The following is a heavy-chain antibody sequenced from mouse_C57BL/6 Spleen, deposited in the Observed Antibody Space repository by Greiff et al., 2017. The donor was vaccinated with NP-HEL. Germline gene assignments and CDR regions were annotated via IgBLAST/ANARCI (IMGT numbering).Heavy chain of an antibody. Sequence: QVHVKQPGAELVKPGASVKLSCKASGYTFTSYWMQWVKQRPGQGLEWIGEIDPSDSYTNYNQKFKGKATLTVDTSSSTAYMQLSSLTSEDSAVYYCARSGITTFDYWGQGTTLTVSS. CDR1: GYTFTSYW. CDR2: IDPSDSYT. D-gene: IGHD1-1*01. CDR3: ARSGITTFDY. J-gene: IGHJ2*01. V-gene: IGHV1-50*01.